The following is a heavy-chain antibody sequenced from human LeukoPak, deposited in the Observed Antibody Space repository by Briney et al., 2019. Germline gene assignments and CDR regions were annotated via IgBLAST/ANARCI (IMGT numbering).Heavy chain of an antibody. CDR2: ISYDGSNK. Sequence: GGSLRLSCAASGFTFSSYGMHWVRQAPGKGLQWVTVISYDGSNKYYADSVKGRFTISRDNSKNTLYLQMNSLRAEDTAVYYCAKDGSAAAVTNGMDVWGQGTTVTVSS. D-gene: IGHD6-13*01. CDR3: AKDGSAAAVTNGMDV. CDR1: GFTFSSYG. V-gene: IGHV3-30*18. J-gene: IGHJ6*02.